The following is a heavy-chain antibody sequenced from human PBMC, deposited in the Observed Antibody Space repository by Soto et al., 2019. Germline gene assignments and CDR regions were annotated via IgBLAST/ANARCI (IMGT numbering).Heavy chain of an antibody. V-gene: IGHV1-69*01. Sequence: QVQLVQSGAEVKKPGSSVKVSCKASGGTFSSYAISWVRQAPGQGLEWMGGIIPIFGTANYAQKFQGRGTITADESTSTAYMELSSLRSEDTAVYYCARGRRQQLSYYYGMDVWGQGTTVTVSS. CDR2: IIPIFGTA. CDR3: ARGRRQQLSYYYGMDV. J-gene: IGHJ6*02. CDR1: GGTFSSYA. D-gene: IGHD6-13*01.